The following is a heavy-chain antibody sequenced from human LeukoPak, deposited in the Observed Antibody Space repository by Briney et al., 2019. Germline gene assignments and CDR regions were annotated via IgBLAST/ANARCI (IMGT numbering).Heavy chain of an antibody. V-gene: IGHV3-23*01. CDR3: AKDEGRGIAVAGLLAKDY. Sequence: PGGSLRLSCAASGFTFSSYAMSWVRQAPGKALEWVSAISGSGGSTYYADSVKGRFTISRDNSKNTLYLQMNSLRAEDTAVYYCAKDEGRGIAVAGLLAKDYWGQGTLVTVSS. CDR1: GFTFSSYA. CDR2: ISGSGGST. J-gene: IGHJ4*02. D-gene: IGHD6-19*01.